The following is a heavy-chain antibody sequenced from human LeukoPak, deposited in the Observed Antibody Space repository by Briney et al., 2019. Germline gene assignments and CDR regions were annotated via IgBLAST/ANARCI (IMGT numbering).Heavy chain of an antibody. CDR1: GGSISNYY. V-gene: IGHV4-4*07. CDR2: IYTSGST. CDR3: ARDRRNYYDSSGYLDY. Sequence: SETLSLTCIVSGGSISNYYWSWIRQPAAKGLEWIGRIYTSGSTNYNPSLKSRVTMSVDTSKNHISLKLSSVTAADTAVYYCARDRRNYYDSSGYLDYWGQGTLVTVSS. D-gene: IGHD3-22*01. J-gene: IGHJ4*02.